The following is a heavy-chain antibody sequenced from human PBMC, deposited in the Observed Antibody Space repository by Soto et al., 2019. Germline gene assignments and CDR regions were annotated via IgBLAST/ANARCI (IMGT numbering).Heavy chain of an antibody. D-gene: IGHD4-17*01. CDR2: ISDSGGRR. Sequence: GGSLRLSCAASGFTFSKYALSWVRQAPGKGLEWVSSISDSGGRRYYTDAVKGRFIISRDNSKNTVYLQMHILRAEDTAIYYCAKDLMSTVTAVSDYWGPGTLVTVSS. J-gene: IGHJ4*02. CDR3: AKDLMSTVTAVSDY. V-gene: IGHV3-23*01. CDR1: GFTFSKYA.